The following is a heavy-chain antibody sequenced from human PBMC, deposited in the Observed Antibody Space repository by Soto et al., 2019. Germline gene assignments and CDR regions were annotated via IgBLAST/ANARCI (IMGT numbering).Heavy chain of an antibody. CDR3: ARVDYDSTYGFYSYGLDV. CDR1: GGTFSSAS. J-gene: IGHJ6*02. CDR2: IIAIVNTA. V-gene: IGHV1-69*01. Sequence: QVHLVQSGAEVKKPGSSVRVSCKTSGGTFSSASFTWVRQAPGQGLEWMGEIIAIVNTANFAQKVQSRVTMTTDEPTSTVYMDLSSLSPDDTAVDYCARVDYDSTYGFYSYGLDVWGQGTTVTVSS. D-gene: IGHD3-10*01.